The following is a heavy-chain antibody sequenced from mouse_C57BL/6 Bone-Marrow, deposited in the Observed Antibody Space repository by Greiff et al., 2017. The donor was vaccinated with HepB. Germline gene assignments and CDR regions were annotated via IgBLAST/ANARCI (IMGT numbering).Heavy chain of an antibody. J-gene: IGHJ2*01. D-gene: IGHD2-3*01. CDR1: GYTFTSYW. CDR2: IHPNSGST. Sequence: QVQLQQPGAELVKTGASVKVSCKASGYTFTSYWMHWVKQRPGQGLEWIGRIHPNSGSTNYNEKFKSKATLTVDKSSSTAYMQLSSLTSEDSAVYYCARKGRLLRSFDYWGQGTTLTVSS. V-gene: IGHV1-64*01. CDR3: ARKGRLLRSFDY.